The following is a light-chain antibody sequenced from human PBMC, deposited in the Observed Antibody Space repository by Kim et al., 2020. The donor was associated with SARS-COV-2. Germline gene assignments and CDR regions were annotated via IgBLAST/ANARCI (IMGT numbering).Light chain of an antibody. V-gene: IGLV3-21*04. Sequence: SYELTQPPSVSVAPGKTARITCGGNNIGSKSVHWYQQKPGQAPVLVIYYDSDRPSGIPERFSGSNSGNTATLTISRVEAGDEADYYCQVWDSSSDWVFGGGTKLTFL. J-gene: IGLJ3*02. CDR1: NIGSKS. CDR2: YDS. CDR3: QVWDSSSDWV.